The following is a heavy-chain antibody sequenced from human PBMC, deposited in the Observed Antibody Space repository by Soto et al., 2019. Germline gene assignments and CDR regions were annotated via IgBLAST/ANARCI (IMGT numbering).Heavy chain of an antibody. CDR3: ASSANIIAAAGNAGYYYYGMDV. CDR2: IDPSDSYT. CDR1: GYSFTSYW. Sequence: GESLKISCKRSGYSFTSYWISWVRQMPGKGLEWMGRIDPSDSYTNYSPSFQGHVTISADKSISTAYLQWSSLKASDTAMYYCASSANIIAAAGNAGYYYYGMDVWGQGTTVTVSS. D-gene: IGHD6-13*01. J-gene: IGHJ6*02. V-gene: IGHV5-10-1*01.